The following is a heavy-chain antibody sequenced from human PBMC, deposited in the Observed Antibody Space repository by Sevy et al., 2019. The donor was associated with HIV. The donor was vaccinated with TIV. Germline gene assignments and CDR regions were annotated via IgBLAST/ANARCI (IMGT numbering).Heavy chain of an antibody. V-gene: IGHV3-30-3*01. Sequence: SLRLSCAASGFTFSSYAMHWVRQAPGKGLEWVAVISYDGSNKYYADSVKGRFTFSRDNSKNTLYLQMNSLRAEDTAVDYCARDYYSNYESEDYYYYYGMDVWGQGTTVTVSS. CDR3: ARDYYSNYESEDYYYYYGMDV. CDR2: ISYDGSNK. CDR1: GFTFSSYA. J-gene: IGHJ6*02. D-gene: IGHD4-4*01.